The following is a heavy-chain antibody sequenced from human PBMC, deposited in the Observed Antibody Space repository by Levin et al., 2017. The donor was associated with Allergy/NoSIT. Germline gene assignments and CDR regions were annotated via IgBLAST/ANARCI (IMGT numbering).Heavy chain of an antibody. V-gene: IGHV3-23*01. J-gene: IGHJ4*02. D-gene: IGHD2-15*01. CDR3: AKDRYCSGGSCDFYFDY. CDR1: GFTFNSYA. CDR2: ISGSGGNT. Sequence: GGSLRLSCAASGFTFNSYAMSWVRQAPGEGLEWLSVISGSGGNTFYADSVKGRFTISRDNSKNTLYLQMNSLRAEDTAVYYCAKDRYCSGGSCDFYFDYWGQGTLVTVSS.